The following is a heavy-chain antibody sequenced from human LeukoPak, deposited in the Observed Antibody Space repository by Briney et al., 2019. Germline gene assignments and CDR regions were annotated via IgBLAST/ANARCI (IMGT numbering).Heavy chain of an antibody. CDR3: AREYCSNGICYSAFDY. CDR2: IYYSGST. Sequence: PSETLSLTCIISGGSISSYYWSWIRQPPGKGLEWIGYIYYSGSTNYIPSLKSRVTISVDTSKNQFSLKLSSVTAADTAVYYCAREYCSNGICYSAFDYWGQGTLVTVSS. J-gene: IGHJ4*02. CDR1: GGSISSYY. D-gene: IGHD2-8*01. V-gene: IGHV4-59*01.